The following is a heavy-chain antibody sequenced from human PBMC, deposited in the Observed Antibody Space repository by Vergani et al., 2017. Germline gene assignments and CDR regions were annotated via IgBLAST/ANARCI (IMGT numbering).Heavy chain of an antibody. CDR2: IKQDGSEK. D-gene: IGHD3-22*01. J-gene: IGHJ4*02. Sequence: EVQLVESGGGLVQPGGSLRLSCGASRFTFSTYWMSWVRQAPGKGLEWVANIKQDGSEKDYVDSVKGRFTVSRDNAKNSLYLQMNSLRAEDTAVYYCAKDNVPGYYDSSGYCDYWGQGTLVTVSS. V-gene: IGHV3-7*01. CDR1: RFTFSTYW. CDR3: AKDNVPGYYDSSGYCDY.